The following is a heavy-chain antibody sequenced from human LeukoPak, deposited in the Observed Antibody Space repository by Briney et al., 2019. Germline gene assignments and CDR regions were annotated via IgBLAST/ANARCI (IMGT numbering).Heavy chain of an antibody. V-gene: IGHV3-7*01. Sequence: GGSLRLSCAASGSTSSIYWMTWFRQAQGKGLNWVANIKPDGSVGYYVDSVRGRFIISRDNAGNSLYLQMNSLRVEDTAVYYCTQNLVAAAGDHWGQGTLLIVSS. CDR3: TQNLVAAAGDH. CDR1: GSTSSIYW. D-gene: IGHD6-13*01. J-gene: IGHJ4*02. CDR2: IKPDGSVG.